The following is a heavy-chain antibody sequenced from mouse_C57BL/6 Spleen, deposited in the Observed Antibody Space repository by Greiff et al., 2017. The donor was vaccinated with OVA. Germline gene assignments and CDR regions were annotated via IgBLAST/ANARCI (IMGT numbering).Heavy chain of an antibody. D-gene: IGHD2-3*01. CDR3: ARGYDGYYAY. CDR2: IDPSDSYT. CDR1: GYTFTSYW. J-gene: IGHJ3*01. V-gene: IGHV1-50*01. Sequence: VQLKQPGAELVKPGASVKLSCKASGYTFTSYWMQWVKQRPGQGLEWIGEIDPSDSYTNYNQKFKGKATLTVDTSSSTAYMQLSSLTSEDSAVYYCARGYDGYYAYWGQGTLVTVSA.